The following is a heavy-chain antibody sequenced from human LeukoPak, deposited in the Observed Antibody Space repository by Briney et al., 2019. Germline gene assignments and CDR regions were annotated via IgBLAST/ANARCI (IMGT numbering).Heavy chain of an antibody. Sequence: TGGSLRLSCAASGFTFSSYSMDWVRQAPGKGLEWVTFIGYDGRNKYYADSVKGRFTISRDNSKNTLYLQMNSLRAEDTAVYYCAKDNAYYYADYWGQGTLVTVSS. J-gene: IGHJ4*02. V-gene: IGHV3-30*02. CDR3: AKDNAYYYADY. CDR1: GFTFSSYS. D-gene: IGHD3-10*01. CDR2: IGYDGRNK.